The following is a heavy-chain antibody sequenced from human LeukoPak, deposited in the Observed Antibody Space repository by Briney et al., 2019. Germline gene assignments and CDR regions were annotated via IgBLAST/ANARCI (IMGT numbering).Heavy chain of an antibody. CDR3: ARGGSSGWSWDY. CDR1: GFTFSNYW. CDR2: IKGDGSST. D-gene: IGHD6-19*01. Sequence: GGSLRLSCAASGFTFSNYWMHWVRQTPGEGLVCVSLIKGDGSSTTYADSVKGRFTITRDNAKNTVYLQMNSLRAEDTAVYYCARGGSSGWSWDYWGQGTLVTISS. J-gene: IGHJ4*02. V-gene: IGHV3-74*01.